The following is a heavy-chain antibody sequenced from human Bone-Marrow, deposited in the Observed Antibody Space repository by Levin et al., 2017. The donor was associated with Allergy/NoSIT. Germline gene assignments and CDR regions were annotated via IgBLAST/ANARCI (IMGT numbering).Heavy chain of an antibody. CDR1: GFTFSDYY. D-gene: IGHD3-10*01. Sequence: GGSLRLSCAASGFTFSDYYMSWIRQAPGKGLEWVSHISSSSSDTNYADSVKGRFTISRDNAKNSLYLQMNSLRAEDTAVYDCAKERYYFGSGGYYRPTAFDYWGQGTLLTVSS. CDR3: AKERYYFGSGGYYRPTAFDY. J-gene: IGHJ4*02. V-gene: IGHV3-11*05. CDR2: ISSSSSDT.